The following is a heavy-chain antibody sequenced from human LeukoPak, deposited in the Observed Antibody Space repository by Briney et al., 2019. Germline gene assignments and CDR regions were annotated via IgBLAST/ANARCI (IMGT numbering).Heavy chain of an antibody. V-gene: IGHV3-7*01. CDR2: IKQDGSEK. CDR3: ARDRLGWFGELYPR. D-gene: IGHD3-10*01. Sequence: GGSLRLSCAASGFTFSSYWMSWVRQAPGKGLEWVANIKQDGSEKYYVDSVKGRFTIPRDNAKNSLYLQMNSLRAEDTAVYYCARDRLGWFGELYPRWGQGTLVTVSS. J-gene: IGHJ4*02. CDR1: GFTFSSYW.